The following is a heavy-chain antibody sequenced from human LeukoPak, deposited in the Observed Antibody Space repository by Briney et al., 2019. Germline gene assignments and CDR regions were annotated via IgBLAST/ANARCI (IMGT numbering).Heavy chain of an antibody. CDR3: ASGEGWALWFGELFY. V-gene: IGHV3-7*01. Sequence: PGGSLRLSCAASGFTFSSYWMSWVRQAPGKGLGWVANIKQDGSEKYYVDSVKGRFTISRDNAKNSLYLQMNSLRAEDTAVYYCASGEGWALWFGELFYWGQGTLVTVSS. J-gene: IGHJ4*02. CDR2: IKQDGSEK. CDR1: GFTFSSYW. D-gene: IGHD3-10*01.